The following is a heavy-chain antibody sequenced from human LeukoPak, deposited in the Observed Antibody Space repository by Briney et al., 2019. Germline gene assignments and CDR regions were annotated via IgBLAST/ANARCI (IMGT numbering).Heavy chain of an antibody. Sequence: GGSLRLSCVGSGFTFSSYWMSWVRQAPGKGLEWVANIREERGQEYYVDSVKGRFTISKNSAKNSLYLQMNTLRVEDTAMYYCASLDTAKQPLANHWGQGTLVTVSS. CDR3: ASLDTAKQPLANH. J-gene: IGHJ5*02. D-gene: IGHD5-18*01. CDR2: IREERGQE. V-gene: IGHV3-7*03. CDR1: GFTFSSYW.